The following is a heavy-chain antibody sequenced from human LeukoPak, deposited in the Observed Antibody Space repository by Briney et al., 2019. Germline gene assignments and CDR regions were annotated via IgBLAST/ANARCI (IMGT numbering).Heavy chain of an antibody. D-gene: IGHD2-15*01. CDR3: AKKDCSGGSCPYYFDH. V-gene: IGHV3-23*01. J-gene: IGHJ4*02. CDR1: GFTFSSYA. Sequence: GGSLRLSCAASGFTFSSYAMTWVRQAPGKGLEWVSGITGSGVSTYYADSVKGRFTISRDNSKNTLYLQMNSLRPEDTAVYYCAKKDCSGGSCPYYFDHWGQGTLVTVSS. CDR2: ITGSGVST.